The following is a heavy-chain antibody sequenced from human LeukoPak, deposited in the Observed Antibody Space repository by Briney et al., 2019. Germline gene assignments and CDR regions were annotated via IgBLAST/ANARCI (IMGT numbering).Heavy chain of an antibody. V-gene: IGHV3-48*03. Sequence: GGSLRLSCAASGFTFSSYAMSWVRQAPEKGLEWISYISSSGSAMYYADSVKGRFTISRDNTKNSLYLQMNSLRAEDTAVYYCARIPSRGNFFDPWGQGTLVTVSS. CDR1: GFTFSSYA. D-gene: IGHD1-7*01. CDR3: ARIPSRGNFFDP. J-gene: IGHJ5*02. CDR2: ISSSGSAM.